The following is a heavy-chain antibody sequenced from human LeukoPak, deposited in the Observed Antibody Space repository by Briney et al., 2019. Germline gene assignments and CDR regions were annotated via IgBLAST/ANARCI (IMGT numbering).Heavy chain of an antibody. CDR2: ISSSSSYI. CDR1: GFTFSSYS. D-gene: IGHD3-9*01. CDR3: ARVWSPDYDILTGYYSYFDY. V-gene: IGHV3-21*01. Sequence: PGGSLRLSCAASGFTFSSYSMNWVPQAPGNGLEWVSSISSSSSYIYYADSVKGRFTISRDNAKNSLYLQMNSLRAEDTAVYYCARVWSPDYDILTGYYSYFDYWGQGTLVTVSS. J-gene: IGHJ4*02.